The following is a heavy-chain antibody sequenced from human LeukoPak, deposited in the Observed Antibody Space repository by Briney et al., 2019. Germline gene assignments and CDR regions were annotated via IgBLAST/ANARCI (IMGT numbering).Heavy chain of an antibody. D-gene: IGHD5-24*01. V-gene: IGHV3-7*01. CDR3: ARDPIQDFDF. Sequence: GGSLRLSCAASGFTFTNYWMTWVRQAPGEGLEWVANINKDGSEKQYVDSVKGRFTISRDNAKNSVYLQMNSLRVEDSAVYFCARDPIQDFDFWGQGIMVSVSS. CDR2: INKDGSEK. CDR1: GFTFTNYW. J-gene: IGHJ4*02.